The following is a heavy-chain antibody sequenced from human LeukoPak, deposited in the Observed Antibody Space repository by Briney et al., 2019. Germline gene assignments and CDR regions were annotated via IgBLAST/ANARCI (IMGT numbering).Heavy chain of an antibody. J-gene: IGHJ4*02. CDR2: ISHTGSV. V-gene: IGHV4-4*02. D-gene: IGHD3-3*01. CDR1: GGSINSDYW. Sequence: SETLSLTCAVSGGSINSDYWWTWVRQSPGKGLEWIGEISHTGSVNYNLSLESRVTISTDKSKNQLSLMLRSVAAADTAVYYCARHDDFLSPYDYWGQGVLVTVSS. CDR3: ARHDDFLSPYDY.